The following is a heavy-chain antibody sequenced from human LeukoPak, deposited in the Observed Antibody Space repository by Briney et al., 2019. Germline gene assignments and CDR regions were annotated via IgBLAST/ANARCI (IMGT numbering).Heavy chain of an antibody. V-gene: IGHV3-30*03. CDR1: GFTFSSYG. D-gene: IGHD5-12*01. Sequence: GGTLRLSCAASGFTFSSYGMSWVRQAPGKGLEWVAVISYDGSNKYYADSVKGRFTISRDNSKNTLYLQMNSLRAEDTAVYYCAREDSGYHYYFDYWGQGTLVTVSS. J-gene: IGHJ4*02. CDR3: AREDSGYHYYFDY. CDR2: ISYDGSNK.